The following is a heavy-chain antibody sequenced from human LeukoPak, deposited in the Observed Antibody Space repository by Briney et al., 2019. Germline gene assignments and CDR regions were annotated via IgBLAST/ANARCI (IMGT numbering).Heavy chain of an antibody. J-gene: IGHJ4*02. V-gene: IGHV4-4*02. D-gene: IGHD3-10*01. Sequence: SETLSLTCAVSGGSISSSNWWSWVRQPPGKGLEWIGEIYHSGSTYYNPSLKSRVTISVDKSKNQFSLKLSSVTAADTAVYYCARDLGGSGSGFDYWGQGTLVTVSS. CDR2: IYHSGST. CDR3: ARDLGGSGSGFDY. CDR1: GGSISSSNW.